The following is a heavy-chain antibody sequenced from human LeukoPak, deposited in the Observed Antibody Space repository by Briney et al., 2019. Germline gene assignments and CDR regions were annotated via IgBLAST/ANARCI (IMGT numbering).Heavy chain of an antibody. V-gene: IGHV3-23*01. CDR1: GFAFSVYA. J-gene: IGHJ5*01. Sequence: GGSLRLSCEASGFAFSVYAMNWLRQPPGKGLEWVSTINANSGTTSYAASVRGRFTISRDNSKNALYLQLTTLRADDTATYYCAKPISGGLAVTADWFHPWGQGTLVVVSS. CDR3: AKPISGGLAVTADWFHP. D-gene: IGHD6-19*01. CDR2: INANSGTT.